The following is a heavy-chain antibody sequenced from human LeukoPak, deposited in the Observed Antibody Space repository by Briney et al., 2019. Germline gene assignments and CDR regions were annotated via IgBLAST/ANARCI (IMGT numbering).Heavy chain of an antibody. V-gene: IGHV3-7*04. CDR3: PRTRGGDHFYNYGMDV. CDR2: IKQDGSEK. Sequence: GGSLRLSCAASGFTFSGHWMNWVRQAPGKGLEWVANIKQDGSEKYYVDSVKGRITISRDNAKNSLYLQMNSLRAEDTAVYYCPRTRGGDHFYNYGMDVWGQGTTVTVSS. J-gene: IGHJ6*02. CDR1: GFTFSGHW. D-gene: IGHD3-10*01.